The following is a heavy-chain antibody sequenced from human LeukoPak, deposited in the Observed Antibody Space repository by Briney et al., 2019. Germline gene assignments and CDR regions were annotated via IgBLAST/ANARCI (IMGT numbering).Heavy chain of an antibody. D-gene: IGHD3-10*01. CDR2: INSDGSST. CDR3: ARRVGRRFGERTYYYNYMDV. J-gene: IGHJ6*03. V-gene: IGHV3-74*01. CDR1: GFTFSSYW. Sequence: PGGSLRLSCAASGFTFSSYWMHWVRQAPGKGLVWVSRINSDGSSTSYVDSVKGRFTISRDNAKNTLYLQMNSLRAEDTAVYYCARRVGRRFGERTYYYNYMDVWGKGTTVTISS.